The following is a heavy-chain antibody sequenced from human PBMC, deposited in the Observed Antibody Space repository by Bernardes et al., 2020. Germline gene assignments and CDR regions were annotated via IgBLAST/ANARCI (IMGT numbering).Heavy chain of an antibody. Sequence: ASVKVSCKASGYTFTNYAMHWVRQAPGQRLEWMGYINPANGDTKYSQKFQARVTFTRDTFASTAYMGLSSLRSEDTAVYYCTRDGVGDTRLGYWGQGTLVTVSS. D-gene: IGHD1-26*01. CDR1: GYTFTNYA. V-gene: IGHV1-3*01. CDR3: TRDGVGDTRLGY. J-gene: IGHJ4*02. CDR2: INPANGDT.